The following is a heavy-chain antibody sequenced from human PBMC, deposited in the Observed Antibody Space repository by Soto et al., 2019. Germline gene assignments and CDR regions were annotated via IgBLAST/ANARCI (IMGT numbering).Heavy chain of an antibody. Sequence: GESLKISCKGSGYSFTSYWIGWVRQMPGKGLEWMGIIYPGDSDTSYSPSFQGQVTISADKSISTAYLQWSSLNASDSAIFYCVGAKGTGRWNYGRYGWGQGTTVTVAS. CDR3: VGAKGTGRWNYGRYG. J-gene: IGHJ6*02. CDR1: GYSFTSYW. D-gene: IGHD1-1*01. V-gene: IGHV5-51*01. CDR2: IYPGDSDT.